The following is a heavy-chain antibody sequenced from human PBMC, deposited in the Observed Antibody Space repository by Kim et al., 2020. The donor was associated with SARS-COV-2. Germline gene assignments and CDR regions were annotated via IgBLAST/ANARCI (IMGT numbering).Heavy chain of an antibody. CDR2: IYYSGST. V-gene: IGHV4-39*07. CDR3: ARTHPHERTTPADY. CDR1: GGSISSSSYY. J-gene: IGHJ4*01. D-gene: IGHD1-1*01. Sequence: SETLSLTCTVSGGSISSSSYYWGWIRQPPGKGLEWIGSIYYSGSTYYNPSLKSRVTISVDTSKNQFSLKLSSVTAADTAVYYCARTHPHERTTPADYWG.